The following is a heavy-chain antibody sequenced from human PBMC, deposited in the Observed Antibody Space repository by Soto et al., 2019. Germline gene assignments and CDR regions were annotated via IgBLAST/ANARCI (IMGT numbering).Heavy chain of an antibody. CDR1: GAPINSDY. CDR3: AGMPYTSGLRFDP. Sequence: SETLSLTCTVSGAPINSDYWSWIRQSPGKGLEWIGYIYHIGSTDYNPSLKSRVTISIDKSKNQFSLNLRSVTAADTAVYFCAGMPYTSGLRFDPWGPGTLVTVSS. V-gene: IGHV4-59*03. CDR2: IYHIGST. D-gene: IGHD6-19*01. J-gene: IGHJ5*02.